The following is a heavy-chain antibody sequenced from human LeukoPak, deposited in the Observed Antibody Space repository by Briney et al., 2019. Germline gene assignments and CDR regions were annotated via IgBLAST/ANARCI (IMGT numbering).Heavy chain of an antibody. CDR2: ISSSGSTI. J-gene: IGHJ4*02. V-gene: IGHV3-11*01. CDR3: ARDHCSSTSCYIGY. Sequence: GGSLRLSCAASGFTFSDYYMSWIRQAPGKGLEWVSYISSSGSTIYYADSVKGRSTISRDNAKNSLYLQMNSLRAEDTAVYYCARDHCSSTSCYIGYWGQGTLVTVSS. D-gene: IGHD2-2*02. CDR1: GFTFSDYY.